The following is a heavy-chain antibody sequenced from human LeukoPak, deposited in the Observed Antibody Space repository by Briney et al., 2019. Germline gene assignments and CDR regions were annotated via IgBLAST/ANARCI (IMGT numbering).Heavy chain of an antibody. CDR2: IYTSGST. V-gene: IGHV4-61*02. Sequence: SQTLSLTCTVSGGSISSGTDYWSWIRQPAGKGLEWIGRIYTSGSTNYSPSLKSRVTISVDTSKNQFSLKLNSVTAADTAVYYCARGRTVTTIGLYYSYYMDVWGKGTTVTVSS. CDR1: GGSISSGTDY. J-gene: IGHJ6*03. D-gene: IGHD4-17*01. CDR3: ARGRTVTTIGLYYSYYMDV.